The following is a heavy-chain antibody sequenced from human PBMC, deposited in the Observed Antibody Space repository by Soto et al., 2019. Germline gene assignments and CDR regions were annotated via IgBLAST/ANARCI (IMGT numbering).Heavy chain of an antibody. Sequence: PGGSLRLSCAASGFTFDDYAMHWVRQAPGKGLEWVSGISWSSGRIGYADSVKGRFTISRDNAKNSLYLQMNSLRAEDTALYYCAKAGGNFEAYYYMDVRGKGTTVTVSS. CDR3: AKAGGNFEAYYYMDV. V-gene: IGHV3-9*01. CDR1: GFTFDDYA. CDR2: ISWSSGRI. J-gene: IGHJ6*03. D-gene: IGHD3-9*01.